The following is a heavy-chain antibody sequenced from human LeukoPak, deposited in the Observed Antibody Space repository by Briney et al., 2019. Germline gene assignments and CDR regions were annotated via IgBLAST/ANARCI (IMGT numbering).Heavy chain of an antibody. J-gene: IGHJ1*01. Sequence: PGGSLRLSCAASGFTFSSYGMPWVRQAPGKGLEWVAVISYDGSNKYYADSVKGRFTISRDNSKNTLYLQMNSLRAEDTAVYYCAKDPGIVLMVYAGYFQHWGQGTLVTVSS. CDR3: AKDPGIVLMVYAGYFQH. V-gene: IGHV3-30*18. CDR2: ISYDGSNK. D-gene: IGHD2-8*01. CDR1: GFTFSSYG.